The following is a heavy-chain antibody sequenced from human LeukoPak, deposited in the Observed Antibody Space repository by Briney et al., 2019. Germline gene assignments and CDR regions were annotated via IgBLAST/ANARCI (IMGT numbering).Heavy chain of an antibody. J-gene: IGHJ6*02. CDR3: ARGVSLFNWNDDQTQGNYYYYEMDV. D-gene: IGHD1-1*01. CDR1: GGAFSRHA. V-gene: IGHV1-69*01. CDR2: IIPIFGTP. Sequence: VASVKVSCKVSGGAFSRHAISWVRQAPGRGLEWMGGIIPIFGTPKFAQKFQGRVTITADESTASAYLELSRLRSEDTAVYYCARGVSLFNWNDDQTQGNYYYYEMDVWGQGTTVTVSS.